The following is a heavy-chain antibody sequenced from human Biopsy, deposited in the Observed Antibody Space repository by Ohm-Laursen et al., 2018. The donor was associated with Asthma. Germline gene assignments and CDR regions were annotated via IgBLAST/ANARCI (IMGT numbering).Heavy chain of an antibody. J-gene: IGHJ4*02. V-gene: IGHV3-30*18. CDR2: ITHDGSRM. CDR1: GFTFDDYA. Sequence: SLRLSCAASGFTFDDYAMLWVRQAPGKGLQWVAVITHDGSRMYYADSVRGRFTISRDNSRNTLYLEMSGLRVDDTAVYYCAKNNDQQLTYWGRGTLVTVSS. D-gene: IGHD6-13*01. CDR3: AKNNDQQLTY.